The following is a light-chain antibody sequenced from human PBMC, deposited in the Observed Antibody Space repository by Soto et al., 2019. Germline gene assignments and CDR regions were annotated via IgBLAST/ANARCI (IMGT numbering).Light chain of an antibody. V-gene: IGKV1-27*01. CDR1: QGIGVY. J-gene: IGKJ4*01. CDR3: QKYNSAPLT. CDR2: AAS. Sequence: GDRGTITCRARQGIGVYLAWFQQKPGNVPKLLIYAASTLQSGVPSRFSGSGYGTDFTLTISSLQPEDVATYYCQKYNSAPLTFGGGTKVEIK.